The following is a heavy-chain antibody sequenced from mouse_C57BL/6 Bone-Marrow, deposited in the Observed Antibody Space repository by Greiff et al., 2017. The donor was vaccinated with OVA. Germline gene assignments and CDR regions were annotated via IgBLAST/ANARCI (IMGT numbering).Heavy chain of an antibody. J-gene: IGHJ4*01. Sequence: VQRVESGPELVKPGASVKISCKASGYTFTDYYINWVKQRPGQGLEWIGWIFPGSGSTYYNEKFKGKATLTVDKSSSTAYMLLSSLTSEDSAVYFCARWGYYGYYAMDYWGQGTSVTVSS. CDR2: IFPGSGST. CDR3: ARWGYYGYYAMDY. V-gene: IGHV1-75*01. CDR1: GYTFTDYY. D-gene: IGHD1-1*01.